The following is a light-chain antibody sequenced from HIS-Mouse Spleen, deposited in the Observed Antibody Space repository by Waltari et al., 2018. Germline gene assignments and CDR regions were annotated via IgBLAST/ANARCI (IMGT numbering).Light chain of an antibody. CDR3: MQALQTPWT. V-gene: IGKV2-28*01. Sequence: DIVMTQSPLSLPVTPGEPASISCRSSQSLLHSNGYNYLDWYLQKPGQSPQLLIYLGSTRDSGVPDRFSGSGSGTDFTLKISRVEAEDVGVYYCMQALQTPWTFGQGTKLEIK. J-gene: IGKJ2*01. CDR2: LGS. CDR1: QSLLHSNGYNY.